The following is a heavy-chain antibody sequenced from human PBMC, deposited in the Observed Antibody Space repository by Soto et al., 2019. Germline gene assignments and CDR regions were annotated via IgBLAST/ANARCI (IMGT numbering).Heavy chain of an antibody. J-gene: IGHJ4*02. V-gene: IGHV3-15*01. CDR2: IKSKSDGGTA. CDR1: GFTFSNAW. D-gene: IGHD3-9*01. Sequence: PGGSLRLSCAGSGFTFSNAWMSWVRQVPGKGLEWVGRIKSKSDGGTADYAAPVKGRFTISRDDSKNTLYLQMNSLKTEDTAVYYCATEADGNYDALTGYYKMGYFDYWGQGTLVTVSS. CDR3: ATEADGNYDALTGYYKMGYFDY.